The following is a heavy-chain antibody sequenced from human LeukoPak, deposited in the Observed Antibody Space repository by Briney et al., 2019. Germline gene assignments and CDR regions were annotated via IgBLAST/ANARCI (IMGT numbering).Heavy chain of an antibody. CDR1: GFTFSDYF. CDR2: ITSSGTTT. Sequence: GGSLRLSCAASGFTFSDYFMTWIRQAPGKGLEYISFITSSGTTTYYADSLKGRFTISRDNSKNTLFLQMNSLRAEDTAVYYCAKETVAAPPIDYWGQGTLVTVSS. J-gene: IGHJ4*02. D-gene: IGHD6-19*01. CDR3: AKETVAAPPIDY. V-gene: IGHV3-11*01.